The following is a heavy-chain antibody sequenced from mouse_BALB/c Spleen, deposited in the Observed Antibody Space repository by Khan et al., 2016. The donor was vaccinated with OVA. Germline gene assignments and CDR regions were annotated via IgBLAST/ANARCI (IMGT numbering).Heavy chain of an antibody. J-gene: IGHJ3*01. CDR3: ARAPYGNFAY. D-gene: IGHD2-1*01. CDR1: GFTFSTYA. Sequence: EVQLVESGGGLVKPGGSLKLSCAASGFTFSTYAMSWVRQTPGQRLEWVATISRDGDYNYYPDNVTGRFTIPRDNAKNTLYLQISRLRSEDTAMYCCARAPYGNFAYWGQGTLVTVSA. V-gene: IGHV5-9-3*01. CDR2: ISRDGDYN.